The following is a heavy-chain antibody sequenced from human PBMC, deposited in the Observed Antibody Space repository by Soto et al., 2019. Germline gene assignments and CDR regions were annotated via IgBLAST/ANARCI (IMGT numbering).Heavy chain of an antibody. J-gene: IGHJ4*02. V-gene: IGHV3-33*01. CDR2: IWYDGSDK. D-gene: IGHD3-16*01. CDR3: AFGNLSYYFDY. Sequence: GSLRLSCAASGFTFSGFGMHWVRQAPGKGLEWVAIIWYDGSDKYYADSVKGRFTISRDNSKNTLYLQMNSLRAEDTAVYHCAFGNLSYYFDYWGQGIPVTVSS. CDR1: GFTFSGFG.